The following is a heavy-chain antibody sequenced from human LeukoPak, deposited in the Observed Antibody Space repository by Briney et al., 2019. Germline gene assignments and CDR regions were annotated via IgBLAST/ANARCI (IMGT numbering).Heavy chain of an antibody. CDR3: AVQGGNSATLIFDY. CDR1: GYTFTSYD. D-gene: IGHD4-23*01. V-gene: IGHV1-8*01. CDR2: MNPNSGNT. J-gene: IGHJ4*02. Sequence: ASVKVSCKASGYTFTSYDINWVRQATGQGLEWMGRMNPNSGNTGYAQKFQGRVTMTRNTSISTAYMELSSLRSEDTAVYYCAVQGGNSATLIFDYWGQGTLVTVSS.